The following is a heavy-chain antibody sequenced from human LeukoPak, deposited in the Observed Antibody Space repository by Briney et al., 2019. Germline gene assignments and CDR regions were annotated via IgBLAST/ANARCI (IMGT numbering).Heavy chain of an antibody. D-gene: IGHD6-13*01. CDR1: GGSFSGYY. CDR2: INHSGST. V-gene: IGHV4-34*01. J-gene: IGHJ4*02. Sequence: SETLSLTCAVYGGSFSGYYWSWIRQPPGKGLEWIGEINHSGSTNYNPSLKSRVTISVDTSKNQSSLKLGSVTAADTAVYYCARGLRIAAAGTLGYWGQGTLVTVSS. CDR3: ARGLRIAAAGTLGY.